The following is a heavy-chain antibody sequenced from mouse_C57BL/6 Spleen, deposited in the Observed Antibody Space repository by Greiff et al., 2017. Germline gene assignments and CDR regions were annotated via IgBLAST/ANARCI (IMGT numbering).Heavy chain of an antibody. CDR1: GYTFTDYE. CDR3: TREPHSYYGNWVYFDY. J-gene: IGHJ2*01. CDR2: IDPETGGT. Sequence: QVQLKQSGAELVRPGASVTLSCKASGYTFTDYEMHWVKQTPVHGLEWIGAIDPETGGTAYNQKFKGKAILTADKSSSTAYMELRSLTSEDSAVYYCTREPHSYYGNWVYFDYWGQGTTLTVSS. D-gene: IGHD2-10*01. V-gene: IGHV1-15*01.